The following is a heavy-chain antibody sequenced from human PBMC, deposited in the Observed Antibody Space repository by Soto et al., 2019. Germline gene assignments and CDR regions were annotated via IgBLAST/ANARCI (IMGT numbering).Heavy chain of an antibody. CDR2: IYYSGST. J-gene: IGHJ6*03. Sequence: QLQLQESGPGLVKPSETLSLTCTVSGRSISRSSYYWGWIRQPPGKALEWIGSIYYSGSTYYNPSLKSRVTISVDTSKNQFYLKLRSVTAAATAVYYCAGIAVAGTVHYYYYMDVWCKGTTVTVSS. CDR3: AGIAVAGTVHYYYYMDV. CDR1: GRSISRSSYY. V-gene: IGHV4-39*01. D-gene: IGHD6-19*01.